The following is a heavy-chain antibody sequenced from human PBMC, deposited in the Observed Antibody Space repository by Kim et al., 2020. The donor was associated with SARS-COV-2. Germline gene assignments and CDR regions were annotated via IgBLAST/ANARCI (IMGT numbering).Heavy chain of an antibody. V-gene: IGHV3-48*02. Sequence: KGHFTTSRDNAKNSLYLQMNSLRDEDTAVYYCARDMSGSYLYYYYYGMDVWGQGTTVTVSS. D-gene: IGHD1-26*01. J-gene: IGHJ6*02. CDR3: ARDMSGSYLYYYYYGMDV.